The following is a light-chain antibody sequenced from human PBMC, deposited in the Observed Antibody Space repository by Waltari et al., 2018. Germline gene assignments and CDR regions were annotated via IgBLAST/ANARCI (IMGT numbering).Light chain of an antibody. CDR2: DVN. CDR3: SSYVGADTAV. J-gene: IGLJ1*01. V-gene: IGLV2-8*01. Sequence: QSALTQPPSASGSPGQSITISCTGSARDIGAHDSVSWYQQHPGKAPKLLLYDVNRRPSGGPVRFSGSESGNTASLTVSGLQTEDEADYYCSSYVGADTAVFGPGTKVTVL. CDR1: ARDIGAHDS.